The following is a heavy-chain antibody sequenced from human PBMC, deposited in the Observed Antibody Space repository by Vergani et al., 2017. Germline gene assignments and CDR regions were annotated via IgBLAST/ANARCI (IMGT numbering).Heavy chain of an antibody. CDR1: GFTFSNYA. J-gene: IGHJ6*03. D-gene: IGHD6-13*01. Sequence: QVQLVESGGGVVQPGRSLRLSCAASGFTFSNYAMHWVRQAPGKGLEWVAVISYDGSKKHYADSVKGRFTISRDNSKNPLYLQMNSLRPDSTAVYYCARQGAAGGLGAYYYYMDVWGKGTTVTVSS. V-gene: IGHV3-30*04. CDR2: ISYDGSKK. CDR3: ARQGAAGGLGAYYYYMDV.